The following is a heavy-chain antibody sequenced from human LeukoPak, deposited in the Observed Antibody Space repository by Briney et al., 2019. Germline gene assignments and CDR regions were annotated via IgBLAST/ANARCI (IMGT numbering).Heavy chain of an antibody. CDR2: VSYTGNT. V-gene: IGHV4-39*02. J-gene: IGHJ5*02. CDR3: ARRLAVAARLGWFDP. CDR1: RGSISSSSYY. Sequence: PSETLSLTCTVSRGSISSSSYYWGWIRPPPGKGVEWIGTVSYTGNTYYRPPLKSRATISVDTSNPHFSLKLTCVTAADTAVYYCARRLAVAARLGWFDPWGEGALVTVSS. D-gene: IGHD6-6*01.